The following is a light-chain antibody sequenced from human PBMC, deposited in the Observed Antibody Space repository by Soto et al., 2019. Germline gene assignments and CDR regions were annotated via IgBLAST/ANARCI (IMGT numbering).Light chain of an antibody. CDR1: HSLLHSNGYNY. CDR3: MKALQTGLT. Sequence: MLMNQSPLSLPVTPGEPASISFSSSHSLLHSNGYNYWDWDLREQGQSQQCLIYLGSNRASGVPDRLSGSGSSTDFTRKISRVEAEYVGVYYCMKALQTGLTFGGGTKVDI. CDR2: LGS. J-gene: IGKJ4*01. V-gene: IGKV2-28*01.